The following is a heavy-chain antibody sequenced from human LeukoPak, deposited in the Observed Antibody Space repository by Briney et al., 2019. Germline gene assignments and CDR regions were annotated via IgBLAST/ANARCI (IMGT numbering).Heavy chain of an antibody. J-gene: IGHJ4*02. D-gene: IGHD6-13*01. Sequence: GGSLRLSCAASGFIFSDYHMSWIRQAPGKGLEWVSDISGRGRTIYYADSVKGRFTISRDNAKNSLYLQLNSLRVEDTAVYYCARGSSPPDYWGQGTLVTVSS. V-gene: IGHV3-11*01. CDR2: ISGRGRTI. CDR1: GFIFSDYH. CDR3: ARGSSPPDY.